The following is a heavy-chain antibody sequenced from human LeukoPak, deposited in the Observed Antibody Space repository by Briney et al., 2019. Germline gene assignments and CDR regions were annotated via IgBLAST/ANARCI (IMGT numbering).Heavy chain of an antibody. V-gene: IGHV3-23*01. D-gene: IGHD1-20*01. Sequence: GGSLRLSCAASGFTFDDYAMSWVRQAPGKGLEWVSAISGSGGSTYYADSVKGRFTISRDNSKNTLYLQMNSLRAEDTAVYYCAKDLGRGITGTQGGFDYWGQGTLVTVSS. J-gene: IGHJ4*02. CDR2: ISGSGGST. CDR1: GFTFDDYA. CDR3: AKDLGRGITGTQGGFDY.